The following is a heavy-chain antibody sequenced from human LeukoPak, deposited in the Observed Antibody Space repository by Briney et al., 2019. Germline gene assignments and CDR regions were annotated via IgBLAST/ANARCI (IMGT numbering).Heavy chain of an antibody. CDR3: ARDSTGWFDP. CDR2: IIPMLGIA. D-gene: IGHD3-10*01. Sequence: SVRVSCKASGGTFSSYAISWVRQAPGQGVEWMGRIIPMLGIANYAQKFQGRVTITADQSTSTAYMELSSLRSDDTAVYYCARDSTGWFDPWGQGTLVTGSS. CDR1: GGTFSSYA. J-gene: IGHJ5*02. V-gene: IGHV1-69*04.